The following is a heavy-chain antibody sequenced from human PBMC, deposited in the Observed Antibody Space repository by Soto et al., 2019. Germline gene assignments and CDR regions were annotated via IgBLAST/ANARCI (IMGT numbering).Heavy chain of an antibody. CDR1: GFTLSSRW. J-gene: IGHJ4*02. Sequence: GGSLRLSCAASGFTLSSRWMHWVRQAPGKGLVWVSRIKTDGTSTSYADSVKGRFTISRDNAKNSLYLQMNSLRAEDTAVYYCAREGFDSSGYYRGLDYWGQGTLVTVSS. CDR2: IKTDGTST. CDR3: AREGFDSSGYYRGLDY. V-gene: IGHV3-74*01. D-gene: IGHD3-22*01.